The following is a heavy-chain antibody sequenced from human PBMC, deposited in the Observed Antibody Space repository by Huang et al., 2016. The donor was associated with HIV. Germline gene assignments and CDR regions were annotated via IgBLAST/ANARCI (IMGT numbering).Heavy chain of an antibody. CDR1: GGTFSSYA. J-gene: IGHJ5*02. CDR2: IIPIFGTA. Sequence: QVLLVQSGAEVRKPGSSVKVSCTAFGGTFSSYAISWVRPAPGQGLEWMGGIIPIFGTANYTHKFQGRVTITVDESTNTGYMELTRLTSEDTAVYYCARTAYSYGFRQGYNWFDPWGQGTPVTVSS. CDR3: ARTAYSYGFRQGYNWFDP. V-gene: IGHV1-69*13. D-gene: IGHD5-18*01.